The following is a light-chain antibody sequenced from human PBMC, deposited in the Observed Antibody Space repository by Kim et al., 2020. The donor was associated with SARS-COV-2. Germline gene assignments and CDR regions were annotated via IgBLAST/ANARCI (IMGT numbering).Light chain of an antibody. Sequence: SASVGDGVTITCRASQTIDNYLAWYQQKPGTPPKLLIYLGSSLESGVPTRFTGSGSGTEFTLSISSLQRDDFATYYCQQYIRFPYTFGQGTKLEI. V-gene: IGKV1-5*03. CDR1: QTIDNY. CDR3: QQYIRFPYT. J-gene: IGKJ2*01. CDR2: LGS.